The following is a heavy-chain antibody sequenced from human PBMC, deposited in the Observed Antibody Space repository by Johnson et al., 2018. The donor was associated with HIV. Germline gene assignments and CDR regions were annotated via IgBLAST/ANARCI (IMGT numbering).Heavy chain of an antibody. CDR3: ARGQTAYSGYDVPLDI. CDR2: ISYDGSTK. V-gene: IGHV3-30-3*01. D-gene: IGHD5-12*01. J-gene: IGHJ3*02. Sequence: QVQLVESGGGVVQPGRSLRLSCAASGFTFSSYAIHWVRQAPGKGLEWVAIISYDGSTKYYADSVKGRFTISRDNANSSLYLQMNSLRVEDTAVYYCARGQTAYSGYDVPLDIWGQGTMVTVSS. CDR1: GFTFSSYA.